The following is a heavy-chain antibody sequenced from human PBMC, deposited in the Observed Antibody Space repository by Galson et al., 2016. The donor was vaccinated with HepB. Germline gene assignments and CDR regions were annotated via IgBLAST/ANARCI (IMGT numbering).Heavy chain of an antibody. Sequence: SVKVSCKASGYTFISDPIHWVRQAPGQRLEWVGWINAGNGNTNYSQEFQGRVTFTTDTSASTAYMELSSLRYEDTAVYYCARFGKIASRGFALDIWGQGSMVTVAS. CDR2: INAGNGNT. CDR3: ARFGKIASRGFALDI. V-gene: IGHV1-3*01. J-gene: IGHJ3*02. CDR1: GYTFISDP. D-gene: IGHD6-6*01.